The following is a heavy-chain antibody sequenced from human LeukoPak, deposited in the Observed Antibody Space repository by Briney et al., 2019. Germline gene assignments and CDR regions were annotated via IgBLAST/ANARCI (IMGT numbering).Heavy chain of an antibody. V-gene: IGHV1-69*13. D-gene: IGHD3-10*01. J-gene: IGHJ4*02. CDR3: ARELYGSGSN. Sequence: SVKVSCKASGYTFTSYAIHWVRQAPGQGLEWMGGIIPIFGTANYAQKFQGRVTITADESTSTAYMELSSLRSEDTAVYYCARELYGSGSNWGQGTLVTVSS. CDR1: GYTFTSYA. CDR2: IIPIFGTA.